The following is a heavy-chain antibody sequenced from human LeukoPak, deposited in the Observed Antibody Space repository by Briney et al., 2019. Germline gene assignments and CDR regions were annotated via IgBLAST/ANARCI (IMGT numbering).Heavy chain of an antibody. D-gene: IGHD6-19*01. V-gene: IGHV4-34*01. CDR1: GGSFSGYY. CDR3: ARGDGYSSGWSKNYYYYYGMDV. J-gene: IGHJ6*02. Sequence: PSETLSLTCAVYGGSFSGYYWSWIRQPPGKGLEWIGEINHSASTNYNPSLKSRVTISVDKSKNQFSLKLSSVTAADTAVYYCARGDGYSSGWSKNYYYYYGMDVWGQGTTVTVSS. CDR2: INHSAST.